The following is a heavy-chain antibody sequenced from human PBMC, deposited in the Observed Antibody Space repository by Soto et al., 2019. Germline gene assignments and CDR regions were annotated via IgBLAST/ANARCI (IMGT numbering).Heavy chain of an antibody. Sequence: QVQLVESGGGLVKPGGSLRLSCAASGFTFSAYYMSWIRQAPGKGLEWISYISSSGDTGNYADSVKGRFTVSMDNAKNSLYLQMNSLRAEDTAVYYCARDRGAVVGQYFDYWGQGTLVTVSS. CDR2: ISSSGDTG. CDR3: ARDRGAVVGQYFDY. V-gene: IGHV3-11*01. CDR1: GFTFSAYY. D-gene: IGHD6-19*01. J-gene: IGHJ4*02.